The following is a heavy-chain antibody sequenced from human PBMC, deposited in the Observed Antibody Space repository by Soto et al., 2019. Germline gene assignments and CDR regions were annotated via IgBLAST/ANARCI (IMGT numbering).Heavy chain of an antibody. J-gene: IGHJ4*02. CDR2: IRCKTHSYAT. CDR1: GFTLSGSA. D-gene: IGHD1-26*01. CDR3: TRSGGSYSFGY. Sequence: EVQLVESGGGLVQPGESLKLSCAASGFTLSGSAVHWVRQASGKGLEWVGRIRCKTHSYATEYIASVKGRFTMSRDDSNNTAYLQMNGLKTDDTAVYYCTRSGGSYSFGYWGQGTLVTVSS. V-gene: IGHV3-73*02.